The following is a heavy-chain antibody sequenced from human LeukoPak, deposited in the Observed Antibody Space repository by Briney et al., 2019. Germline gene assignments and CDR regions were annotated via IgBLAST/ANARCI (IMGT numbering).Heavy chain of an antibody. J-gene: IGHJ4*02. CDR1: GVTFSSYG. CDR3: ARDRGIYSSGEGYYFDC. V-gene: IGHV3-33*01. CDR2: IWYDGSNK. D-gene: IGHD6-25*01. Sequence: GGSLRLSCAASGVTFSSYGMHWVRQAPGKGLEWVADIWYDGSNKYYAASVKGRFTISRDNSKNTLYLQMNSLRAEDTGVYYCARDRGIYSSGEGYYFDCWGQGTLVTVSS.